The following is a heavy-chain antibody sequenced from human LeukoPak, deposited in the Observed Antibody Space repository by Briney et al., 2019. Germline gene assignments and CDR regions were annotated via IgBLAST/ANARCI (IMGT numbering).Heavy chain of an antibody. CDR3: ARGPVIAAAGYYFDY. CDR1: GYTFTSYY. Sequence: ASVTVSCKASGYTFTSYYMHWVRQAPGQGLEWMGIINPSGGSTSYAQKFQGRVTMTRDTSTSTVYMELSSLRSEDTAVYYCARGPVIAAAGYYFDYWGQGTLVTVSS. J-gene: IGHJ4*02. CDR2: INPSGGST. D-gene: IGHD6-13*01. V-gene: IGHV1-46*01.